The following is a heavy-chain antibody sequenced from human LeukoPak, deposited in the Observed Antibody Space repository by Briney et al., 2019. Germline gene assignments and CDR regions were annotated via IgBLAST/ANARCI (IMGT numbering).Heavy chain of an antibody. V-gene: IGHV6-1*01. J-gene: IGHJ5*02. CDR3: ARDAHYSSSPEWFDP. D-gene: IGHD6-13*01. Sequence: SQTLSLTCAISGYTVSSNSAAWNWIRQSPSRGLEWLGRTYYRYKWYNDYAVSVKSRITINPDTSKNQFSLQLNSVTPEDTAVYYCARDAHYSSSPEWFDPWGQGTLVTVSS. CDR2: TYYRYKWYN. CDR1: GYTVSSNSAA.